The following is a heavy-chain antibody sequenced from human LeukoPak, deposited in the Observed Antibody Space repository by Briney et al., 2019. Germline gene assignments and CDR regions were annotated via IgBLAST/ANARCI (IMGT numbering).Heavy chain of an antibody. V-gene: IGHV3-30*02. CDR1: GFTFSNYG. CDR2: IRFDGNNK. Sequence: PGGSLGLSCAASGFTFSNYGMHWVRQAPGKGLEWVAFIRFDGNNKYYADSVKGRFTISRDNSKNTVYLQMNSLRAEDTAVFYCAKDLTVNWGYPHYYFDFWGQGTLVAVSS. D-gene: IGHD7-27*01. J-gene: IGHJ4*02. CDR3: AKDLTVNWGYPHYYFDF.